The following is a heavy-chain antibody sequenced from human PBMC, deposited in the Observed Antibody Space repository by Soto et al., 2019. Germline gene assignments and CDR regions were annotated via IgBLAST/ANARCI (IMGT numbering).Heavy chain of an antibody. J-gene: IGHJ4*02. D-gene: IGHD3-3*01. CDR2: INPNSGGT. CDR1: GYTFTGYY. Sequence: ASVKVSCKASGYTFTGYYMHWVRQAPGQGLEWMGWINPNSGGTNYAQKFQGWVTMTRDTSISTAYMELSRLRSDDTAVYYCARVAGFLEWDFDYWGQGTLVTVSS. V-gene: IGHV1-2*04. CDR3: ARVAGFLEWDFDY.